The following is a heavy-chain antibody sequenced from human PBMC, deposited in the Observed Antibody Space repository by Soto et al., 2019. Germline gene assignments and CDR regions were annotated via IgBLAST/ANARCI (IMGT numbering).Heavy chain of an antibody. Sequence: QVEFVQSGAEEKQPGASVKVSCKASGYIFPNYAIHWVRQAPGQRLEWMGWINPAHGNTKYSQNFQDRLIISRDTSANTAYMDLTSLTPEDTAVYYCGRGPYSSGWYGAVDMWGQGTMVTVSS. J-gene: IGHJ3*02. CDR3: GRGPYSSGWYGAVDM. CDR1: GYIFPNYA. V-gene: IGHV1-3*05. D-gene: IGHD6-19*01. CDR2: INPAHGNT.